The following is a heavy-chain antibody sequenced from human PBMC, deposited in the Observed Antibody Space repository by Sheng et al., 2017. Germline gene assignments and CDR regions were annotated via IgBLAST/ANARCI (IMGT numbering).Heavy chain of an antibody. CDR2: ITGSGSST. CDR1: GFTFSSYD. V-gene: IGHV3-23*04. Sequence: EVQLVESGGGLVQPGGSLRLSCAASGFTFSSYDMSWVRQSPGKGLEWVSSITGSGSSTYYVDSVKGRFTISRDNSRNMLYLQMNSLRTEDTAVYYCARVVWHIYYFDYWGQGTLVTVSS. CDR3: ARVVWHIYYFDY. D-gene: IGHD3-22*01. J-gene: IGHJ4*02.